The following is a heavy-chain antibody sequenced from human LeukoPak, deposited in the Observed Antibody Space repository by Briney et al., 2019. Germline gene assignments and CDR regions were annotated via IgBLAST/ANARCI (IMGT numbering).Heavy chain of an antibody. D-gene: IGHD6-13*01. Sequence: GGSLRLSCAASGFTFSSYSMNWVRQAPGKGLEWVSSISSSSSYIYYADSVKGRFTISRDNAKNSLYLHMNSLRAEDTAVYYCAREYSSSWGEYYFDYWGQGTLVTVSS. CDR2: ISSSSSYI. J-gene: IGHJ4*02. CDR3: AREYSSSWGEYYFDY. CDR1: GFTFSSYS. V-gene: IGHV3-21*01.